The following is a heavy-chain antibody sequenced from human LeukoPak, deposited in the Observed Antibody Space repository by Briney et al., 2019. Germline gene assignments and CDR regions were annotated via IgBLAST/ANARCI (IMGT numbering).Heavy chain of an antibody. D-gene: IGHD4-17*01. V-gene: IGHV3-21*01. Sequence: GGSLRLSCAASGFTFSNYNTNWVRQTPGKGLEWVSSITRDSIYTFYADSVKGRFTISRDNAKNSLSLQMNSLRAEDAAVYYCARDPYNGYYGDDYYYYMDVWGKGTTVTISS. CDR2: ITRDSIYT. CDR3: ARDPYNGYYGDDYYYYMDV. J-gene: IGHJ6*03. CDR1: GFTFSNYN.